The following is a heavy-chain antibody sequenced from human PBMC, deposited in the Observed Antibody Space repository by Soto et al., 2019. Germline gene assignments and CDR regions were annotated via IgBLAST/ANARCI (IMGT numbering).Heavy chain of an antibody. V-gene: IGHV2-26*01. Sequence: QVTLKESGPVLVKPTETLTLTCTVSGFSLTSTRMGVSWIRQPPGKALEWLAHIFSDDEKSYSASLKSRLTMSXXTXKXXGGRTLTNMDPKDTATYYCARRRRDGYNLSWYFDLWGRGTLVTVSS. CDR1: GFSLTSTRMG. J-gene: IGHJ2*01. D-gene: IGHD5-12*01. CDR3: ARRRRDGYNLSWYFDL. CDR2: IFSDDEK.